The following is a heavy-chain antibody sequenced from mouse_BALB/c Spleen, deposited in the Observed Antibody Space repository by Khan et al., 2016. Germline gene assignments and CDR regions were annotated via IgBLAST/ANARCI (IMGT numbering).Heavy chain of an antibody. CDR3: ARGYYEWYFDV. Sequence: QVQLQQSGPELVKPGTSVRISCKASGYTFTTFYIHWLKQRPGQGLEWIGWIYPGNVNTKYNEKFKDKATLTADKSSSTAYMQFSSLTSDDSAVYFWARGYYEWYFDVWGAGTTVTGSS. J-gene: IGHJ1*01. CDR2: IYPGNVNT. CDR1: GYTFTTFY. V-gene: IGHV1S56*01. D-gene: IGHD2-4*01.